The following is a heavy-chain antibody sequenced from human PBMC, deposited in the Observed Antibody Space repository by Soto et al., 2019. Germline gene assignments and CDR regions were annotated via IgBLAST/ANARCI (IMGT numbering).Heavy chain of an antibody. V-gene: IGHV3-48*01. CDR2: ISGNGNSK. Sequence: PGGSLRLSCAASGFTFSSYGMHWVRQAPGKGLEWVAVISGNGNSKYYADAVKGRFTISRDNAKNSLYLQMNSLRAEDTAVYYCATDDGFSDYWGQGTLVTVSS. J-gene: IGHJ4*02. D-gene: IGHD3-10*01. CDR1: GFTFSSYG. CDR3: ATDDGFSDY.